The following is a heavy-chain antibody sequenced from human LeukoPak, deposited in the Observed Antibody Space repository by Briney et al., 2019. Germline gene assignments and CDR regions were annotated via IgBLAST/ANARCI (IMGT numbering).Heavy chain of an antibody. J-gene: IGHJ1*01. V-gene: IGHV4-39*07. Sequence: SETLSLTCIVSDGSISSSRYYWGWIRQPPGKGLEWIGSIYYSGSTNYNPSLKSRVTISVYTSKNQFSLKLSSVTAADTAVYYCARLKYYYDSSGYRAEYFQHWGQGTLVTVSS. CDR3: ARLKYYYDSSGYRAEYFQH. CDR1: DGSISSSRYY. CDR2: IYYSGST. D-gene: IGHD3-22*01.